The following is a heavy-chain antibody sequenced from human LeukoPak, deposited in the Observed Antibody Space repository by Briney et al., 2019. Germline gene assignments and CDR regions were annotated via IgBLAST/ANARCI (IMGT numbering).Heavy chain of an antibody. CDR1: GGSISSSSYY. V-gene: IGHV4-39*01. Sequence: KPSETLSLICSVSGGSISSSSYYWGWIRQPPGKGLEWIGSINYNGNTYYNASLKSRVTISVDTSKNQFSLKLSSVTAADTAVYYCASPSSSSSTYDYWGQGTLVTVSS. CDR3: ASPSSSSSTYDY. J-gene: IGHJ4*02. CDR2: INYNGNT. D-gene: IGHD6-6*01.